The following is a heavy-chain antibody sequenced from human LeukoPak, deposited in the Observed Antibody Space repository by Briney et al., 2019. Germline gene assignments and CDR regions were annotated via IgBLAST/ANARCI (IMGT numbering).Heavy chain of an antibody. CDR2: IYTSGTT. Sequence: SETLSLTCTVSGGSISSYSWSWIRQPAGKGLEWIGRIYTSGTTNYNSSLKSRVTMSIDTSKSQFSLKLSSVTAADTAVYYCARVAGALSKVVVSPRYYYYGMDVWGQGTTVTVSS. D-gene: IGHD3-22*01. J-gene: IGHJ6*02. CDR1: GGSISSYS. CDR3: ARVAGALSKVVVSPRYYYYGMDV. V-gene: IGHV4-4*07.